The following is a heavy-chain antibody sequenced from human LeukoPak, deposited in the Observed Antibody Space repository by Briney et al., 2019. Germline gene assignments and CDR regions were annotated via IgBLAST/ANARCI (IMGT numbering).Heavy chain of an antibody. J-gene: IGHJ5*02. D-gene: IGHD2-15*01. Sequence: PSETLSLTCTVSGDSIRSYDWSWIRQPPGKGLEWIGSIYYSGSTYYNPSLKSRVTISVDTSKNQFSLKLSSVTAADTAVYYCARESIVVVVAANWFDPWGQGTLVTVSS. CDR1: GDSIRSYD. CDR2: IYYSGST. CDR3: ARESIVVVVAANWFDP. V-gene: IGHV4-39*02.